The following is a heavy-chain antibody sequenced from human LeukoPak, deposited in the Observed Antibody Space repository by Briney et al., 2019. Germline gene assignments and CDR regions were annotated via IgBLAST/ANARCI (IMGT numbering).Heavy chain of an antibody. CDR1: GFTFSNVW. J-gene: IGHJ4*02. CDR2: IKSKTDGGTT. CDR3: TPSIAVAGSLDY. D-gene: IGHD6-19*01. Sequence: KAGGSLRLSCAASGFTFSNVWMSWVRQAPGEGLEWVGRIKSKTDGGTTDYAAPVKGRFTISRDDSKNTLNLQMNSLKTEDTAVYYCTPSIAVAGSLDYWGQGTLVTVSS. V-gene: IGHV3-15*01.